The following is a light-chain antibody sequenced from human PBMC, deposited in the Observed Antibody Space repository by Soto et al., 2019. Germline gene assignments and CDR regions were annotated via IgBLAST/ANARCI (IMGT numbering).Light chain of an antibody. J-gene: IGLJ2*01. CDR2: KDS. Sequence: SYELTQPPSVSVSPGQTARITCSVDALPKQYAYWYQQKPGQAPVLVIYKDSERPSGIPERFSGSSSGTTVTLTISGVQAEDEADYYCQSADSSGTYLFGGGTKVTVL. V-gene: IGLV3-25*02. CDR3: QSADSSGTYL. CDR1: ALPKQY.